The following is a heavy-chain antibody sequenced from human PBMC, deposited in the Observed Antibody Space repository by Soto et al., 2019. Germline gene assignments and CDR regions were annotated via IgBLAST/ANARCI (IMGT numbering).Heavy chain of an antibody. CDR1: GFSLGSSG. CDR3: ASSLSQAGYYYYGMNV. V-gene: IGHV3-23*01. D-gene: IGHD6-13*01. J-gene: IGHJ6*02. CDR2: ISGSGGSA. Sequence: PGGSLRLSCAASGFSLGSSGMSWVRQAPGKGLEWVSSISGSGGSAYYADSVEGRFTISRDNSKNTLYLQMRSLRAEDTAVYYCASSLSQAGYYYYGMNVWGQGTTVTVSS.